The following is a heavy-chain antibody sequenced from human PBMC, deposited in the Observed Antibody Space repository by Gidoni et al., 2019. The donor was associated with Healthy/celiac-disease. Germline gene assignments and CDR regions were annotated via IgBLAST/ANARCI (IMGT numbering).Heavy chain of an antibody. J-gene: IGHJ4*02. V-gene: IGHV3-23*01. CDR3: AKGAAAGHGGY. D-gene: IGHD6-13*01. CDR2: GGST. Sequence: GGSTYYADSVKGRFTISRDNSKNTLYLQMNSLRAEDTAVYYCAKGAAAGHGGYWGQGTLVTVSS.